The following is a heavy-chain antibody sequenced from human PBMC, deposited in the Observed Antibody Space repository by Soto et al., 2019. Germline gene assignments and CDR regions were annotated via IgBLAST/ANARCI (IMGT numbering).Heavy chain of an antibody. CDR2: ISSNGGST. D-gene: IGHD5-12*01. J-gene: IGHJ6*02. V-gene: IGHV3-64*01. CDR1: GFTFSSYA. CDR3: ARVHGGYDYSSKYYYYYGMHV. Sequence: GGSLRLSCAASGFTFSSYAMHWVRQAPGKGLEYVSAISSNGGSTYYANSVKGRFTISRDNSKNTLYLQMGSLRAEDMAVYYCARVHGGYDYSSKYYYYYGMHVWGQGTTVTVSS.